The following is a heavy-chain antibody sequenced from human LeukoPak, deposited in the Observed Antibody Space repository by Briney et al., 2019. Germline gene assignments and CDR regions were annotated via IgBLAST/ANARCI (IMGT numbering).Heavy chain of an antibody. Sequence: GGSLRLSCAASGFTFSSYAMSWVRQAPGKGLEWVSAISGSGGSTYYADSVKGRFTISRDNSKNTLYLQMNSLRAEDTAVYYCAKRELGYYYYYGMDVWGQGTTVTVSS. CDR2: ISGSGGST. V-gene: IGHV3-23*01. CDR1: GFTFSSYA. J-gene: IGHJ6*02. D-gene: IGHD1-26*01. CDR3: AKRELGYYYYYGMDV.